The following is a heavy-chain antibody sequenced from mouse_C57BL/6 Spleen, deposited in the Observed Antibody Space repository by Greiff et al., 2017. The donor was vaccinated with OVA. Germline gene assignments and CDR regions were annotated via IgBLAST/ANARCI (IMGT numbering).Heavy chain of an antibody. CDR1: GYTFTNYW. CDR2: IYTGGGYT. J-gene: IGHJ1*03. Sequence: VQLQQSGAELVRPGTSVKMSCKASGYTFTNYWIGWAKQRPGHGLEWIGDIYTGGGYTNYNDKLKGKATLSSDKSTSTDYMQFSSLTSEDSAIYYLARHLTTVVEGWYFDVWGTGTTVTVSS. D-gene: IGHD1-1*01. CDR3: ARHLTTVVEGWYFDV. V-gene: IGHV1-63*01.